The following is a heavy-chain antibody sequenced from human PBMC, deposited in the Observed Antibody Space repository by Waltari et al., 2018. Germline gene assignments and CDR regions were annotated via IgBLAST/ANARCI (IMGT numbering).Heavy chain of an antibody. Sequence: QVQLQESGPGLVKPSEPLSLTCAVSGYSISSGYYWGWIRQPPGKGLEWIGSIYHSGSTYYNPSLKSRVTISVDTSKNQFSLKLSSVTAADTAVYYCARHTGGIVGAPPGDWGQGTLVTVSS. J-gene: IGHJ4*02. CDR2: IYHSGST. CDR3: ARHTGGIVGAPPGD. D-gene: IGHD1-26*01. CDR1: GYSISSGYY. V-gene: IGHV4-38-2*01.